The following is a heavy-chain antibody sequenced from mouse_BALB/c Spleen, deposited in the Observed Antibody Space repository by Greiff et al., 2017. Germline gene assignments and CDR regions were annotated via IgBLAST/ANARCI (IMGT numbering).Heavy chain of an antibody. CDR3: STHLLCSTRGYFSV. J-gene: IGHJ1*01. D-gene: IGHD2-10*01. V-gene: IGHV2-3*01. Sequence: VMLVESGPGLVAPSQSLSITCTVSGFSLTSYGVSWVRQPPGKGLEWLGVIWGDGSTNYHSALISRLSISKDNSKSQVFLKLNSLQTDDTATYYCSTHLLCSTRGYFSVWGAGTPVT. CDR2: IWGDGST. CDR1: GFSLTSYG.